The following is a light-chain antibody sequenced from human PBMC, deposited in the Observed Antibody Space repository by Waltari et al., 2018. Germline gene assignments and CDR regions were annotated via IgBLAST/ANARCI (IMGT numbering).Light chain of an antibody. CDR2: RIS. CDR3: MQGTHWPPT. CDR1: QSLVHSDGDTF. J-gene: IGKJ4*01. V-gene: IGKV2-30*02. Sequence: DVVLTQSPVSLPVTLGQPASISCGSSQSLVHSDGDTFLHWYQQRPGQSPRRLIYRISNRDSGVPDRFSGSGSGTDFTLKISRVEAEDVGIYYCMQGTHWPPTFGGGTKVEIK.